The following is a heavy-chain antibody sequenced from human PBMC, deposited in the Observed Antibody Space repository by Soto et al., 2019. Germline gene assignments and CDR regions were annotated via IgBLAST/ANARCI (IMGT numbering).Heavy chain of an antibody. CDR1: GGSISSGGYY. V-gene: IGHV4-31*03. Sequence: SETLSLTCTVSGGSISSGGYYWSWIRQHPGKGLEWIGYIYYSGSTYYNPSLKSRVTISVDTSKNQFSLKLSSVTAADTAVYYCARDKSGLSLGFDPWGQGTLVTVSS. CDR2: IYYSGST. J-gene: IGHJ5*02. CDR3: ARDKSGLSLGFDP. D-gene: IGHD3-16*01.